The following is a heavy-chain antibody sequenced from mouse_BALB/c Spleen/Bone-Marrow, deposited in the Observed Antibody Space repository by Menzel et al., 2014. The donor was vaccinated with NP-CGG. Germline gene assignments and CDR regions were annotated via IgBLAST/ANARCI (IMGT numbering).Heavy chain of an antibody. Sequence: VQLQQSGPELVMPGTSVKISCKASGYTFTNYYIHWVRQRPGQGLEWIGWIYPGNVDTKYNEKFKGKATLTADKSSSTAYMQLSSLTSEDSAVYFCAREVGRGGYFDVWGAGTTVTVSS. D-gene: IGHD1-1*02. CDR3: AREVGRGGYFDV. CDR1: GYTFTNYY. CDR2: IYPGNVDT. V-gene: IGHV1S56*01. J-gene: IGHJ1*01.